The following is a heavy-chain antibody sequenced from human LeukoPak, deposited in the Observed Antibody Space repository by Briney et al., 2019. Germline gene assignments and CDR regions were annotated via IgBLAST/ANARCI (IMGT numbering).Heavy chain of an antibody. J-gene: IGHJ4*02. CDR3: ARGLTSSGTDY. V-gene: IGHV3-74*01. CDR1: GFTFSSYW. CDR2: INSDGSST. D-gene: IGHD3-22*01. Sequence: GGSLRLSCAASGFTFSSYWMHWVRQAPGKGLGWVSRINSDGSSTSYADSVKGRFTISRDNAKNTLYLQMNSLRAEDTAVYYCARGLTSSGTDYWGQGTLVTVSS.